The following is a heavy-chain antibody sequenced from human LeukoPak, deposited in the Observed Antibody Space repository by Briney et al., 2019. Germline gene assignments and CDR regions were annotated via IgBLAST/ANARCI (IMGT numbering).Heavy chain of an antibody. CDR2: IYYSGST. Sequence: SQTLSLTCTVSGGSISSYYWSWIRQPAGKGMEWNGYIYYSGSTNCNPSVKSRVAMSVDTSKKQFSLKLSSLTAADTAVYYCARGGTAVIAPYAFDIWGQGTMVTVSS. J-gene: IGHJ3*02. V-gene: IGHV4-59*01. CDR1: GGSISSYY. D-gene: IGHD4-23*01. CDR3: ARGGTAVIAPYAFDI.